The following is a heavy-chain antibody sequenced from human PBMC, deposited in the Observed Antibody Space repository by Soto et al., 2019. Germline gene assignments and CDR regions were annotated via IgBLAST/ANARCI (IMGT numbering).Heavy chain of an antibody. D-gene: IGHD3-22*01. J-gene: IGHJ3*02. V-gene: IGHV3-9*01. Sequence: EMLLVESGGGLVQPGRSLRLSCGGSGFSFDDYTMHWVRLAPGKGPEWVASLSWNSGFSGYADSVKGRFTISRDNAQSSVHLQMNNLRTEDTALYYCAKGRGTIVVTDAYDIWGQGTMVTVSS. CDR2: LSWNSGFS. CDR3: AKGRGTIVVTDAYDI. CDR1: GFSFDDYT.